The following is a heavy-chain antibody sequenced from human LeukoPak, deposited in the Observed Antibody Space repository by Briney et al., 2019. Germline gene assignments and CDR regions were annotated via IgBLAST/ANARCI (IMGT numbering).Heavy chain of an antibody. J-gene: IGHJ4*02. CDR2: ISSSSSYI. CDR1: GFTFSSYS. V-gene: IGHV3-21*01. Sequence: AGGSLRLSCAASGFTFSSYSMNWVRQAPGKGLELVSSISSSSSYIYYADSVKGRFTISRDNAKNSLYLQMNSLRAEDTAVYYCARDPTDGATRGDFDYWGQGTLVTVSS. CDR3: ARDPTDGATRGDFDY. D-gene: IGHD1-26*01.